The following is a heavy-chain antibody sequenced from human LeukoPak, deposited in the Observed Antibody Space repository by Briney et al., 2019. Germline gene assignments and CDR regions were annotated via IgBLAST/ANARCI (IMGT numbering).Heavy chain of an antibody. J-gene: IGHJ6*03. CDR2: IIPIFGTA. CDR1: GGTFSSYA. CDR3: ARFGDGSDPFYYYYYMDV. D-gene: IGHD1-26*01. Sequence: SVKVSCKASGGTFSSYAISWVRQTPGQGLEWMGGIIPIFGTANYAQKFQGRVTITADESTSTAYMELSSLRSEDTAVYYCARFGDGSDPFYYYYYMDVWGKGTTVTVSS. V-gene: IGHV1-69*01.